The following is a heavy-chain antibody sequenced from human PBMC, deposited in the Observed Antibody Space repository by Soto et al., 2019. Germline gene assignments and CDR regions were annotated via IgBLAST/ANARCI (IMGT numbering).Heavy chain of an antibody. Sequence: WASVKVSCKASGYTLTSYGISWVRQAPGQGLEWMGWISAYNGNTNYAQKLQGRVTMTTDTSTSTAYMELRSLRSDDTAVYYCARVKQQQTAYGMDVWGQGTTVTVSS. CDR1: GYTLTSYG. CDR3: ARVKQQQTAYGMDV. J-gene: IGHJ6*02. V-gene: IGHV1-18*01. CDR2: ISAYNGNT. D-gene: IGHD6-13*01.